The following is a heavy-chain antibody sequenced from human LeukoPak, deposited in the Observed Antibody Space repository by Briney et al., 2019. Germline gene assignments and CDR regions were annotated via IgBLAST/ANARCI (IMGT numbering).Heavy chain of an antibody. D-gene: IGHD3-22*01. CDR2: INPNSGGT. CDR3: ARSITMLVVDFDY. Sequence: ASVKVSCKASGYTFTGYYMYWVRQAPGQGLEWMGWINPNSGGTDYAQQSQGRVTMTRDTSISTAYIELSRLRSNDTAVYYCARSITMLVVDFDYWGQGTLVTVSS. V-gene: IGHV1-2*02. J-gene: IGHJ4*02. CDR1: GYTFTGYY.